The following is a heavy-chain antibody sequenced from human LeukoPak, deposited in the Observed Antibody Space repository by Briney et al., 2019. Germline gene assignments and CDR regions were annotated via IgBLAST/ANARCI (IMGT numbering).Heavy chain of an antibody. CDR1: GFTVSSNY. CDR3: ARGLMWGLDP. Sequence: PGGSLRLSCAASGFTVSSNYMSWVRQAPGKGLEWVSVIYSGGTTHYGDSVKGRFTISRDNSKNTLYLQMDSLRVEDTAVYYCARGLMWGLDPWGQGTLVTVSS. CDR2: IYSGGTT. D-gene: IGHD2-8*01. J-gene: IGHJ5*02. V-gene: IGHV3-66*01.